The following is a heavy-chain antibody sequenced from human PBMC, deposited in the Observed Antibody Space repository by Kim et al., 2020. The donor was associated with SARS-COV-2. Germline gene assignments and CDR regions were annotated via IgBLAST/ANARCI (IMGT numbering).Heavy chain of an antibody. J-gene: IGHJ4*02. V-gene: IGHV4-59*01. CDR1: GGSISSYY. D-gene: IGHD1-26*01. CDR2: IYYSGST. Sequence: SETLSLTCTVSGGSISSYYWSWIRQPPGKGLEWIGYIYYSGSTNYNPSLKSRVTISVDTSKNQFSLKLSSVTAADTAVYYCARTKGTMRSYYDGDFDYWGQGTLVTVSS. CDR3: ARTKGTMRSYYDGDFDY.